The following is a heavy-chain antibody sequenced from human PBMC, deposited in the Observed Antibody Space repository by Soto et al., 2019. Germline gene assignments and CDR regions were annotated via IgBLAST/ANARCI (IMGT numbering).Heavy chain of an antibody. V-gene: IGHV4-59*01. CDR2: IYYSGGA. D-gene: IGHD5-18*01. Sequence: PSETLSLTCTVSGASIRTYYWSWLRQAPGKGLEWIGYIYYSGGANYNPSLSSRVTISIDTSRNQLSLKLNAVTAADTAVYYCARDHPPGHSYGPDALDIWGRGTMVTV. CDR1: GASIRTYY. J-gene: IGHJ3*02. CDR3: ARDHPPGHSYGPDALDI.